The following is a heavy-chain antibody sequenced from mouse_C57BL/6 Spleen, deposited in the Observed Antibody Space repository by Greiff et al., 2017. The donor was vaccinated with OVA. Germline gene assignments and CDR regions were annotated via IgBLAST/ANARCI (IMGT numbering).Heavy chain of an antibody. D-gene: IGHD2-3*01. CDR2: INYDGSST. V-gene: IGHV5-16*01. CDR3: AREGYYIRYFDV. J-gene: IGHJ1*03. CDR1: GFTFSDYY. Sequence: EVHLVESEGGLVQPGSSMKLSCTASGFTFSDYYMAWVRQVPEKGLEWVANINYDGSSTYYLDSLKSRFIISRDNAKNILYLQMSSLKSEDTATYYCAREGYYIRYFDVWGTGTTVTVSS.